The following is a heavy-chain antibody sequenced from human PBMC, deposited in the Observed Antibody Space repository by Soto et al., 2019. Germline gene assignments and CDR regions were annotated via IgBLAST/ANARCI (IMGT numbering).Heavy chain of an antibody. V-gene: IGHV4-34*01. J-gene: IGHJ6*03. D-gene: IGHD3-9*01. CDR3: ARVATPAGYFDWSPDKWHYYMDV. Sequence: ETLSLTCAVYGGSFSGYYWSWIRQPPGKGLEWIGEINHSGSTNYNPSLKSRVTISVDTSKNQFSLKLSSVTAADTAVYYCARVATPAGYFDWSPDKWHYYMDVWGKGTTVTVSS. CDR1: GGSFSGYY. CDR2: INHSGST.